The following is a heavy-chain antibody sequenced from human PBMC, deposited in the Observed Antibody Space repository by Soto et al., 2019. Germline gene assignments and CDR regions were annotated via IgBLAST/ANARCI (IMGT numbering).Heavy chain of an antibody. V-gene: IGHV3-30*03. CDR3: ATRIVWRNYYYDMDV. CDR1: GFTFSSYG. CDR2: ILYDGSNK. Sequence: QVQLVESGGGVVQPGRSLRLSCAASGFTFSSYGMHWVRQAPGKGLEWVAVILYDGSNKYYADSVKGRFTISRDNSKNTLYLQMNSLRSEDTAVYYCATRIVWRNYYYDMDVWGQGTTVTVSS. D-gene: IGHD3-22*01. J-gene: IGHJ6*02.